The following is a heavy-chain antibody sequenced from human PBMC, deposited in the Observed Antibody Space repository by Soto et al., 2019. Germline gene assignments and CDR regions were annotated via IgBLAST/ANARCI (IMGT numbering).Heavy chain of an antibody. Sequence: PGGSLRLSCAASGFTFSSYSMNWVRQAPGKGLEWVSSISSSSSYIYYADSVKGRFTISRDNAKNSLYLQMNSLRAEDTAVYYCASKGSYYMGSFDYWGQGTLVTVS. CDR2: ISSSSSYI. V-gene: IGHV3-21*01. D-gene: IGHD3-10*01. J-gene: IGHJ4*02. CDR1: GFTFSSYS. CDR3: ASKGSYYMGSFDY.